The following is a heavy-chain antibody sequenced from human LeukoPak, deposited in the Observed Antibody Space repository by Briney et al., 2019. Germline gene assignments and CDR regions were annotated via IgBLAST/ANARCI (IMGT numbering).Heavy chain of an antibody. Sequence: GGSLRLSCAASGFAFSSFAMSWVRQAPGKGLEWVSSITGSGGSTYYADSVKGRLTISRDNSKSTLYLQMNSLRAEDTSVYYCAKRGIVGFNTPFDYWGQGTLVTVSS. CDR2: ITGSGGST. CDR1: GFAFSSFA. J-gene: IGHJ4*02. V-gene: IGHV3-23*01. D-gene: IGHD1-26*01. CDR3: AKRGIVGFNTPFDY.